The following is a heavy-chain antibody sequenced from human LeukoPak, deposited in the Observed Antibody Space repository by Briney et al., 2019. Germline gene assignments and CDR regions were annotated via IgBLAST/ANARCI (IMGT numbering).Heavy chain of an antibody. J-gene: IGHJ4*02. V-gene: IGHV3-21*01. Sequence: KPGGSLRLSCAASGFTFSSYAMSWVRQAPGKGLEWVSSISSSSGYIYYGDSVKGRFTISRDNAKNSLYLQMNSLRAEDTAVYYCAGDSASGGSSDCWGQGTLVTVSS. CDR1: GFTFSSYA. D-gene: IGHD2-15*01. CDR3: AGDSASGGSSDC. CDR2: ISSSSGYI.